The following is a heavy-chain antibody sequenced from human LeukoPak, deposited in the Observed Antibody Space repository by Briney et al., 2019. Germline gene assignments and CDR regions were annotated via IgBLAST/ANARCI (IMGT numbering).Heavy chain of an antibody. CDR2: ISYDGSNK. D-gene: IGHD3-10*01. CDR3: ARDHSLLSPRDVVWFGEVPGSRSGYYYMDV. CDR1: GFTFSDYG. Sequence: GGSLRLSCAASGFTFSDYGMHWVCQAPGKGLEWVAVISYDGSNKYYADSVKGRFTISRDNSKNTLYLQMNSLRAEDTAVYYCARDHSLLSPRDVVWFGEVPGSRSGYYYMDVWGKGTTVTVSS. V-gene: IGHV3-30*03. J-gene: IGHJ6*03.